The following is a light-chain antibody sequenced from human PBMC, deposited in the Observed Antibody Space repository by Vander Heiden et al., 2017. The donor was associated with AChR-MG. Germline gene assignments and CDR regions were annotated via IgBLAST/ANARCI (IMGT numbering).Light chain of an antibody. V-gene: IGLV4-69*01. CDR1: RGHSSYA. CDR3: QTWGTGIPVV. J-gene: IGLJ2*01. CDR2: LNSDGSH. Sequence: QLVLTQSPSASASLGASVKLTCTLSRGHSSYAIAWHQQQPEKGPRSLMKLNSDGSHSKGDGIPDRFSGSSSGAARYPTISSLQSEDDADYYCQTWGTGIPVVFGGGTKLTVL.